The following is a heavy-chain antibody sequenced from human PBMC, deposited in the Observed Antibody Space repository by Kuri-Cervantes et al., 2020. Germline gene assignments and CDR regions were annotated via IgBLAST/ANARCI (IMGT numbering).Heavy chain of an antibody. CDR3: ARDSNGDYDY. CDR2: IYSGGNT. J-gene: IGHJ4*02. CDR1: GFTVSSDY. D-gene: IGHD4-17*01. Sequence: GGSLRLSCAASGFTVSSDYMSWVRQAPKKGLEWVSVIYSGGNTYYADSVKGRFTISRDNSKNTLYLQMNSLRSEDTAVYYCARDSNGDYDYWGQGTLVTVSS. V-gene: IGHV3-53*05.